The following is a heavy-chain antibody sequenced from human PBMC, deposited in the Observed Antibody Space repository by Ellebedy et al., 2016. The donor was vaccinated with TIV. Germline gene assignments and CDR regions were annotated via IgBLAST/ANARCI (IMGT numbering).Heavy chain of an antibody. CDR3: ARGTRSADRRFDS. CDR2: VLQSGVT. V-gene: IGHV4-34*01. Sequence: MPSETLSLTCAVYGGFFSGHYWSWIRQSPGRGLEWIGEVLQSGVTTYNPSLKGRVTVSVDTAKTQFSLNLTSVTAADTALYYCARGTRSADRRFDSWGQGTLVTVSS. CDR1: GGFFSGHY. J-gene: IGHJ4*02.